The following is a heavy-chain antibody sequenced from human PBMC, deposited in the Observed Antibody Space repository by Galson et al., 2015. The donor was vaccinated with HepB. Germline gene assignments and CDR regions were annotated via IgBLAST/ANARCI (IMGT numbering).Heavy chain of an antibody. Sequence: SVKVSCKASGDTFSRFAFNWVRQAPGQGLEWMGGIIPIFGTAKYAQKFQGRVTITADESTSTAYMELRSLRYEDTAVYYCARGQRYYYGSGSYHENWFDPWGQGTLVTVSS. CDR1: GDTFSRFA. CDR2: IIPIFGTA. CDR3: ARGQRYYYGSGSYHENWFDP. D-gene: IGHD3-10*01. V-gene: IGHV1-69*13. J-gene: IGHJ5*02.